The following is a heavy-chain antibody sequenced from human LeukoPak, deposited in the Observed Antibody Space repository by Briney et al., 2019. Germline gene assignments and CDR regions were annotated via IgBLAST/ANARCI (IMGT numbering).Heavy chain of an antibody. V-gene: IGHV4-59*01. J-gene: IGHJ4*02. CDR2: IYYSGST. D-gene: IGHD4-17*01. Sequence: SETLSLTCTVSGGSISSYYWSWIRQPPGKGLEWIGYIYYSGSTNYNPSLKSRVTISVDTSKNQFSLKLSSVTAADTAVYYCARTTTGNFDYWGQGTLVTV. CDR1: GGSISSYY. CDR3: ARTTTGNFDY.